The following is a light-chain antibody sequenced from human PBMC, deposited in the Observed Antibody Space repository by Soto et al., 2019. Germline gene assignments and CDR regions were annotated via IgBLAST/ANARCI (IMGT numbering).Light chain of an antibody. J-gene: IGLJ1*01. CDR1: SSDVGAYNH. Sequence: QSALTQPASVSGSPGQSITISCTGTSSDVGAYNHVSWYQQHPGKAPKLMSSDVSNRPSGVSNRFSGSKSGNTASLTISGLQAEDEADYYCISYSSSSTLYVFGTGTKVTVL. CDR2: DVS. V-gene: IGLV2-14*03. CDR3: ISYSSSSTLYV.